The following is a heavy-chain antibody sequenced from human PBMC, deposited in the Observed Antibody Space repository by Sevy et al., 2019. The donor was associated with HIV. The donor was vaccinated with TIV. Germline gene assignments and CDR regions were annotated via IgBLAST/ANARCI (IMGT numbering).Heavy chain of an antibody. CDR2: ISSGSTYT. CDR3: SRDRRNYAGQYFDY. D-gene: IGHD1-7*01. CDR1: GFTFSDYY. Sequence: GESLKISCAVSGFTFSDYYMSWIRQAPGKGLEWVSDISSGSTYTKYAESVKGRFTISRDNAKNSLYLQMNSLRVEDTAVYYCSRDRRNYAGQYFDYWGQGTLVTVSS. J-gene: IGHJ4*02. V-gene: IGHV3-11*06.